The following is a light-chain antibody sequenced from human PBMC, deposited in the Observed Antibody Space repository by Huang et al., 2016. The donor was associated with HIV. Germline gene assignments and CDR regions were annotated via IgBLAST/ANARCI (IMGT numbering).Light chain of an antibody. CDR1: QSLLYTSNNKNF. CDR3: QQYYATPYT. CDR2: WAS. Sequence: DIVMTQSPDSLAVSLGERATINCTSSQSLLYTSNNKNFLAWYQQKPGQPPKLLIYWASTRESGVPDRFSGSGSATDFTLTVGSLQAEDVAIYYCQQYYATPYTFGQGTKLEIK. J-gene: IGKJ2*01. V-gene: IGKV4-1*01.